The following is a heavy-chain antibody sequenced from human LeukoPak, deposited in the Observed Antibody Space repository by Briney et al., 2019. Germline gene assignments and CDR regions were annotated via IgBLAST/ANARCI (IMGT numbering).Heavy chain of an antibody. CDR2: IYYSGST. CDR3: ARSVTAAGTPDY. Sequence: SETLSLTCTVSGGPISSYYWSWIRQPPGKGLEWIGYIYYSGSTNYNPSLKSRVTISVDTSKNQFSLKLSSVTAADTAVYYCARSVTAAGTPDYWGQGTLVTVSS. D-gene: IGHD6-13*01. CDR1: GGPISSYY. J-gene: IGHJ4*02. V-gene: IGHV4-59*01.